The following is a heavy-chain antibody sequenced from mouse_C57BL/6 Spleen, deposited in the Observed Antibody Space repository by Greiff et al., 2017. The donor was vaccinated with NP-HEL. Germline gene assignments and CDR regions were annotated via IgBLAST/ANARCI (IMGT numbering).Heavy chain of an antibody. D-gene: IGHD2-1*01. Sequence: EVQLQQSGPELVKPGASVKISCKASGYTFTDYYMNWVKQSHGKSLEWIGDINPNNGGTSYNQKFKGKATLTVDKSSSTAYMELRSLTSEDSAVYYCARSNGNSAWFAYWGQGTLVTVSA. V-gene: IGHV1-26*01. CDR3: ARSNGNSAWFAY. CDR1: GYTFTDYY. J-gene: IGHJ3*01. CDR2: INPNNGGT.